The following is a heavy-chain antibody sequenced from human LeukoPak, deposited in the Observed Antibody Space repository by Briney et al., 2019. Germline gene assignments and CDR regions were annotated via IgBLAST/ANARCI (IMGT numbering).Heavy chain of an antibody. CDR1: GGSISSGGYY. V-gene: IGHV4-30-4*08. CDR3: ARVPYDSSGYPFDY. Sequence: SETLSLTCTVSGGSISSGGYYWSWIRQHPGKGLEWIGYIYYSGSTYYNPSLKSRVTISVDTSKNQFSLKLSSVTAADTAVYYCARVPYDSSGYPFDYWGQGTLVTVSS. CDR2: IYYSGST. J-gene: IGHJ4*02. D-gene: IGHD3-22*01.